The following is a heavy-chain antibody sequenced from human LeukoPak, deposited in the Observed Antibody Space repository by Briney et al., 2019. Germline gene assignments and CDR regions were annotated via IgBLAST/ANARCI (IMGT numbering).Heavy chain of an antibody. Sequence: GGSLRLSCAASGFTFSSYEMTWVRQAPGKGLEWVSAISGSGRSTYYADSVKGRFTISRDNSKNTLYLQMNSLRAEDTAVYYCARDDYSGWFSGQVIGAFDIWGQGTMVTVSS. D-gene: IGHD1-26*01. CDR1: GFTFSSYE. J-gene: IGHJ3*02. CDR3: ARDDYSGWFSGQVIGAFDI. V-gene: IGHV3-23*01. CDR2: ISGSGRST.